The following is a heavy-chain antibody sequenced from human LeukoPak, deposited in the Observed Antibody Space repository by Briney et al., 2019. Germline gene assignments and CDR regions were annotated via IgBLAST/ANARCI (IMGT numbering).Heavy chain of an antibody. CDR3: ARGNTGYSSAWGRDFDY. Sequence: GGSLRLSCAASGFSVSGHYMSWVRQAPGKGLEWVSVLYSGGDTYYADSVKGRFTISRDTSKNTLYPQMSGLRAEDTAVYYCARGNTGYSSAWGRDFDYWGQGTLVTVSS. CDR1: GFSVSGHY. V-gene: IGHV3-66*01. CDR2: LYSGGDT. D-gene: IGHD6-19*01. J-gene: IGHJ4*02.